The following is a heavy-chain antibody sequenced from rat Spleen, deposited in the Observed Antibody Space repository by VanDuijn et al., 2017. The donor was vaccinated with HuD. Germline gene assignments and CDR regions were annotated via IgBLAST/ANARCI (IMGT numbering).Heavy chain of an antibody. CDR1: GFTFSDYN. CDR2: ISSEGRSS. CDR3: GKDMNYYSTYPFYVMGD. D-gene: IGHD1-2*01. Sequence: EVQLVESGGGLVQPGRSLKLSCAASGFTFSDYNMAWVRQAPTKGLEWVATISSEGRSSYYRDSVKGRFTISRDNAENTVYLQMNSLRSEDTATYYCGKDMNYYSTYPFYVMGDWGQGASVTVSS. J-gene: IGHJ4*01. V-gene: IGHV5-7*01.